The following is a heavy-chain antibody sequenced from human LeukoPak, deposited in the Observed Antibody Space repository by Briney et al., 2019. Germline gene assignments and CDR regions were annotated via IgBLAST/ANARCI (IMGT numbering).Heavy chain of an antibody. V-gene: IGHV3-23*01. J-gene: IGHJ4*02. CDR3: ASRPPSETYYGVLDY. CDR1: GLTFSGHA. Sequence: GGSLRLSCVPSGLTFSGHAMTWVRQSPGKGLEWVSGITNSGGTTYHAESVRGRFTISRDNSKNTLYLQMNNLRAEDTAVYYCASRPPSETYYGVLDYWGQGTLVTVSS. D-gene: IGHD3-16*01. CDR2: ITNSGGTT.